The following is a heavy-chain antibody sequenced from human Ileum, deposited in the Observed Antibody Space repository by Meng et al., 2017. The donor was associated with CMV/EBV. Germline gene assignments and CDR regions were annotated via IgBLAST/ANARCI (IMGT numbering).Heavy chain of an antibody. CDR3: ARDLLGCERRTYNPYYYFDY. V-gene: IGHV1-2*02. D-gene: IGHD1-14*01. CDR1: GYTFTGYY. Sequence: ASVQVSCKASGYTFTGYYMDWVRQAPGQGLEWMGWINPNSGSTNDAQKFQGRVTMTRDTSISTAYMELSRLRSDDTAVYYCARDLLGCERRTYNPYYYFDYWGQGTLVTVSS. CDR2: INPNSGST. J-gene: IGHJ4*02.